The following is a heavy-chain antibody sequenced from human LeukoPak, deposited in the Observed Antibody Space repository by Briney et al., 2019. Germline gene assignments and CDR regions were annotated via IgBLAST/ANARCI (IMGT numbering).Heavy chain of an antibody. J-gene: IGHJ4*02. CDR3: ARHKRDFWSGPEFDD. D-gene: IGHD3-3*01. CDR1: GGSFTFNH. V-gene: IGHV4-59*08. Sequence: SETLSLTCTVSGGSFTFNHWSWIRQPPGKGLEWIGYISDTGSKNYNPSLRSRLTISGDTSKNQFSLQVTFVTAADTAVYYCARHKRDFWSGPEFDDWGQGTLVTVSP. CDR2: ISDTGSK.